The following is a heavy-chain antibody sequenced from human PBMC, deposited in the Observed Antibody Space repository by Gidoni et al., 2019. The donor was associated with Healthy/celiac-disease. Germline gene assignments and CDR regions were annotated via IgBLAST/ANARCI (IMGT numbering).Heavy chain of an antibody. CDR3: ARGLVEHYVTFDY. J-gene: IGHJ4*02. D-gene: IGHD3-10*02. Sequence: QVQLVESGGGVVQPGRSLRLSCAASGFPFSSYAMHWVRQAPGKGLEWVAVISYDGSNKHYADSVKGRFTISRDNSKNTLYLQMNSLRAEDTAVYYCARGLVEHYVTFDYWGQGTLVTVSS. V-gene: IGHV3-30*04. CDR2: ISYDGSNK. CDR1: GFPFSSYA.